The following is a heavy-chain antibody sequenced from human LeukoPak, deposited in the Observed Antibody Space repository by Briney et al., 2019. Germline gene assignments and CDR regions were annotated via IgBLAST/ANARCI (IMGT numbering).Heavy chain of an antibody. D-gene: IGHD2-15*01. CDR2: ISSSSSYI. V-gene: IGHV3-21*01. Sequence: GGSLRLSCAASGFTFSAYSMNWVRQPPGKGLEWVSSISSSSSYIYYADSVKGRFTISRDNAKNSLYLQMNSLRAEDTAVYYCARDLEEYCSGGSCSLFDYWGQGTLVTVSS. CDR1: GFTFSAYS. CDR3: ARDLEEYCSGGSCSLFDY. J-gene: IGHJ4*02.